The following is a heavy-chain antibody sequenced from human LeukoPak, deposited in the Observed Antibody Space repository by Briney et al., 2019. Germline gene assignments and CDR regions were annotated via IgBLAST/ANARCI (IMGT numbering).Heavy chain of an antibody. CDR3: ATSLRGSYRYPTASYYFDY. D-gene: IGHD3-16*02. V-gene: IGHV3-23*01. Sequence: GGSLRLSCAASGFTFSSYSMNWVRQAPGKGLEWVSAISGSGGNTYYADSVKGRFTISRDNSKNTLYLQMNSLRAEDTAVYYCATSLRGSYRYPTASYYFDYWGQGTLVTVSS. CDR1: GFTFSSYS. J-gene: IGHJ4*02. CDR2: ISGSGGNT.